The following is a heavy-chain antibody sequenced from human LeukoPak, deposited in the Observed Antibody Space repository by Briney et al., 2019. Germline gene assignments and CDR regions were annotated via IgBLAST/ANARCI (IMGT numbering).Heavy chain of an antibody. CDR2: IYHTGST. V-gene: IGHV4-4*02. CDR3: ARGVYYDILTGYQGPDY. D-gene: IGHD3-9*01. J-gene: IGHJ4*02. CDR1: GVSISSSTW. Sequence: PSETLSLTCAVSGVSISSSTWWSWVRQPPGKGLEWIGEIYHTGSTNYNPSLKSRVTISVDTSKNQFSLKLSSVTAADTAVYYCARGVYYDILTGYQGPDYWGQGTLVTVSS.